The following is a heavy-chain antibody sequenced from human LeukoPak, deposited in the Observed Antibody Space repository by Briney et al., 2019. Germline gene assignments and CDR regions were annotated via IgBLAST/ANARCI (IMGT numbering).Heavy chain of an antibody. CDR1: GFTFSSYW. Sequence: PGGSLRLSCAASGFTFSSYWMHWFRQAPGKGVVWVSRINSDGYGISYADSVKGRFTISRENAKNTLYLQMNSLTVEDTAVYYCARATAVAGTDSWGQGTLVTVSS. D-gene: IGHD6-19*01. CDR3: ARATAVAGTDS. V-gene: IGHV3-74*01. CDR2: INSDGYGI. J-gene: IGHJ4*02.